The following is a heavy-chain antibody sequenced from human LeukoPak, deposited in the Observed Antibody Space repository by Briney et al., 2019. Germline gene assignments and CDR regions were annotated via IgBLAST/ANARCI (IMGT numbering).Heavy chain of an antibody. D-gene: IGHD2-2*01. CDR2: INHSGST. J-gene: IGHJ5*02. V-gene: IGHV4-34*01. CDR1: GGSFSGYY. Sequence: SETLSLTCAVYGGSFSGYYWSWIRQPPGKGLEWIGEINHSGSTNYNPSLKSRVTISVDTSKNQFSLKLSSVTAADTAVYYCARLLSRYCSSTSCYGNWFDPWGQGTLVTVSS. CDR3: ARLLSRYCSSTSCYGNWFDP.